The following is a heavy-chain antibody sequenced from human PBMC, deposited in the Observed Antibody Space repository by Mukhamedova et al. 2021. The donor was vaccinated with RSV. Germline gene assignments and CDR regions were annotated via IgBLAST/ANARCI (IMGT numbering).Heavy chain of an antibody. Sequence: VLEWVSYIGSSGSAIYYADSVNGRFTISRNNAKNSVYLQMNSLRAEDTAVYYCARGDQGDDILTGNYDYWGQGTLVTVSS. J-gene: IGHJ4*02. CDR2: IGSSGSAI. D-gene: IGHD3-9*01. CDR3: ARGDQGDDILTGNYDY. V-gene: IGHV3-48*03.